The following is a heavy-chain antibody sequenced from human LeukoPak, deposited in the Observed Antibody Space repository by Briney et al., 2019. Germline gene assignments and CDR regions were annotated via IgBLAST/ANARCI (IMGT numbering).Heavy chain of an antibody. CDR3: ARAGGKTGTTHYHYMDV. CDR2: INWHGGST. CDR1: VFTFVDYG. Sequence: GGSLSLSCAGFVFTFVDYGMDWDRQAPGKGLEWVSGINWHGGSTGYADSVKCRFTISRDNAKNSLYLQMNSLRAEDTALYYCARAGGKTGTTHYHYMDVWGKGTTVIV. J-gene: IGHJ6*03. V-gene: IGHV3-20*04. D-gene: IGHD1-1*01.